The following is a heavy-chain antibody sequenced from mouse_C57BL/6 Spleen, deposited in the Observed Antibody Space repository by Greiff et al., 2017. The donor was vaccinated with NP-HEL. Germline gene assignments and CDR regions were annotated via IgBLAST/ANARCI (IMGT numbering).Heavy chain of an antibody. V-gene: IGHV2-5*01. Sequence: VQLQQSGPGLVQPSQSLSITCTVSGFSLTSYGVHWVRQSPGKGLEWLGVIWRGGSTDYNAAFMSRLSITKDNSKSQVFFKMNSLQADDTAIYYCAKNDDDGYSWFAYWGQGTLVTVSA. CDR2: IWRGGST. J-gene: IGHJ3*01. CDR1: GFSLTSYG. D-gene: IGHD2-3*01. CDR3: AKNDDDGYSWFAY.